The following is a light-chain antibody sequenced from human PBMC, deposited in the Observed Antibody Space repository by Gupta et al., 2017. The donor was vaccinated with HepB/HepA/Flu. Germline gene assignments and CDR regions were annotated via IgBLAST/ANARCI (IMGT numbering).Light chain of an antibody. CDR3: GTWDNGLSGGV. V-gene: IGLV1-51*02. CDR1: SSNIGNNY. CDR2: ESN. J-gene: IGLJ1*01. Sequence: QSVLTQPPSVSAAAGQKVTISCSGSSSNIGNNYVSWYQQLPGTAPKLLIYESNKRTSEIPDRFSGSKSGTSATLGITGLQTGDEADYYCGTWDNGLSGGVFGTGTKVTVL.